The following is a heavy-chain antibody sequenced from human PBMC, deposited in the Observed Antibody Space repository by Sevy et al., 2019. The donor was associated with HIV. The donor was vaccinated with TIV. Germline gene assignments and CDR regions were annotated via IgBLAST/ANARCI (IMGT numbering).Heavy chain of an antibody. CDR1: GFTFSDYY. J-gene: IGHJ4*02. V-gene: IGHV3-11*06. CDR2: ISSGTTYT. Sequence: GGSLRLSYAASGFTFSDYYMSWIRQAPGKGLEWISFISSGTTYTKYADSVRGRFTISRDNSKNSLFLQMNSLRGDDTAIYYCARDRRNYGGQYFDYWGQGTLVTVSS. D-gene: IGHD4-17*01. CDR3: ARDRRNYGGQYFDY.